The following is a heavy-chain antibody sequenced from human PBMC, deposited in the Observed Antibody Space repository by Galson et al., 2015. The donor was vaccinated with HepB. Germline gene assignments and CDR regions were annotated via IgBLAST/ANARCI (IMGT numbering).Heavy chain of an antibody. J-gene: IGHJ6*03. CDR2: IIPIFGTA. CDR3: ARGTTRDGYIIYYYYYMDV. D-gene: IGHD5-24*01. Sequence: SVKVSCKASGGTFSSYAISWVRQAPGQGLEWMGGIIPIFGTANYAQKFQGRVTITADESTSTAYMELSSLRSEDTAVYYCARGTTRDGYIIYYYYYMDVWGKGTTVTVSS. CDR1: GGTFSSYA. V-gene: IGHV1-69*13.